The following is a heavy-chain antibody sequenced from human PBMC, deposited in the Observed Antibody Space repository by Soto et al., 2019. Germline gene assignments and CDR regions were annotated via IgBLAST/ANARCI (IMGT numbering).Heavy chain of an antibody. CDR3: ARGRDEFDA. J-gene: IGHJ5*02. V-gene: IGHV4-34*01. Sequence: SETLSLTCPVYGASLSDNYCNWLRQPPGKGLECIGEINHSGNTNYNPSLRSRVTISIDTDHNPLYLNLRSLSAGHTAVYYCARGRDEFDASVQVAPLNVSS. CDR1: GASLSDNY. CDR2: INHSGNT.